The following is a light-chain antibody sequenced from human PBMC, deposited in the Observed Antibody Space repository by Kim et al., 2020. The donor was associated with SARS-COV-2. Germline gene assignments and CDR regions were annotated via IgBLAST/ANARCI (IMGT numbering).Light chain of an antibody. CDR1: QSAVYSSKKTNY. V-gene: IGKV4-1*01. J-gene: IGKJ1*01. CDR2: WAS. Sequence: TINYKSSQSAVYSSKKTNYLAWYQHKPGQPPKLLIYWASTRESWVPDRFSGSGSGTDCTLTISSLQAEDVEVYDCQQYYSLPTYGQGAKVDIK. CDR3: QQYYSLPT.